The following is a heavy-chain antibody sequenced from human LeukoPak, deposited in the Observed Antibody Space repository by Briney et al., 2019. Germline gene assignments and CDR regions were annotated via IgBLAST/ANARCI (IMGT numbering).Heavy chain of an antibody. CDR1: GGTFSSYA. V-gene: IGHV1-69*05. D-gene: IGHD3-10*01. Sequence: ASVKVSCKASGGTFSSYAISWVRQAPGQGLEWMGGIIPIFGTANYAQKFQGRVTITTDESTSTAYMELSSLRAEDTAFYYCAKSSGDSYFDYWGQGTLVTVSS. CDR3: AKSSGDSYFDY. CDR2: IIPIFGTA. J-gene: IGHJ4*02.